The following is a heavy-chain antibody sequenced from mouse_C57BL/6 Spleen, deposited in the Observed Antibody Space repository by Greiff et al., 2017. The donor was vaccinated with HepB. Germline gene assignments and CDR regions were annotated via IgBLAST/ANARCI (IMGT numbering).Heavy chain of an antibody. CDR1: GFTFSSYA. CDR3: ARPPLYYGSSHWYFDV. Sequence: EVKLVESGGGLVKPGGSLKLSCAASGFTFSSYAMSWVRQTPEKRLEWVATISDGGSYTYYPDNVKGRFTISRDNAKNNLYLQMSHLKSEDTAMYYCARPPLYYGSSHWYFDVWGTGTTVTVSS. D-gene: IGHD1-1*01. V-gene: IGHV5-4*03. J-gene: IGHJ1*03. CDR2: ISDGGSYT.